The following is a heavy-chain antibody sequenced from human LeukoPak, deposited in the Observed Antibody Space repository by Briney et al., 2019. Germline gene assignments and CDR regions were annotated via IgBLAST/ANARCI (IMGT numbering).Heavy chain of an antibody. J-gene: IGHJ4*02. V-gene: IGHV3-72*01. Sequence: PGGSLRLSCAASGFTFSSYEMNWVRQAPGKGLEWVGRSRNKAKSYTTEHAASVKGRFTISRDDSKNSLYLQMNSLRTEDTAVYYCARLYGSGSWDFDYWGQGTLVTVSS. CDR2: SRNKAKSYTT. CDR3: ARLYGSGSWDFDY. CDR1: GFTFSSYE. D-gene: IGHD3-10*01.